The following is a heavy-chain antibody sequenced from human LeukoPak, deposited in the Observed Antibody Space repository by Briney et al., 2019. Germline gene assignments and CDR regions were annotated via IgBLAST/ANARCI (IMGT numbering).Heavy chain of an antibody. V-gene: IGHV3-23*01. CDR1: GFTFSSYG. Sequence: GGSLRLSCAASGFTFSSYGMSWVRQAPGKGLEWVSTISTGGGGTYYAESVRGRFTISRDNSKNTLYLQMNSLRVEDTAVYYCARVGGHWGQGTLVTVSS. D-gene: IGHD3-10*01. CDR3: ARVGGH. J-gene: IGHJ4*02. CDR2: ISTGGGGT.